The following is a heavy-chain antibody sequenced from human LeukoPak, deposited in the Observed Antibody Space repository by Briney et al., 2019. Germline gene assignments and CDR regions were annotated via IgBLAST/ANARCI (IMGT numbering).Heavy chain of an antibody. Sequence: GESLKISCVASGFTFSNDGIHWVRQAPGKGLEWVAVIWYDGSNKYYVDSVKGRFTISRDNSKNTLYLQMNSLRADDTAVYYCARAHSGSALSYFDYWGQGTLVTVSS. J-gene: IGHJ4*02. V-gene: IGHV3-33*01. CDR3: ARAHSGSALSYFDY. D-gene: IGHD1-26*01. CDR1: GFTFSNDG. CDR2: IWYDGSNK.